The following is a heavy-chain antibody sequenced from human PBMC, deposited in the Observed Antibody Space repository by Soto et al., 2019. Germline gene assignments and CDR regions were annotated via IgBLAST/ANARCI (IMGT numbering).Heavy chain of an antibody. J-gene: IGHJ4*02. CDR3: ARDAFSITMVRGVIYSPVDY. V-gene: IGHV1-18*01. Sequence: ASVKVSCKASGYTFTSYGISWVRQAPGQGLEWMGWISAYNGNTNYAQKLQGRVTMTTDTSTSTAYMELRSLRSDDTAVYYCARDAFSITMVRGVIYSPVDYWGQGTLVTVSS. CDR2: ISAYNGNT. D-gene: IGHD3-10*01. CDR1: GYTFTSYG.